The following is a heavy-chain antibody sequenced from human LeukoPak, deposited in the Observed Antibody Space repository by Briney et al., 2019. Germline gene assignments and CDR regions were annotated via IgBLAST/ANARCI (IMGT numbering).Heavy chain of an antibody. D-gene: IGHD6-19*01. J-gene: IGHJ4*02. CDR1: GGSISSSSYY. CDR3: ARNSYTSGWSTFDY. V-gene: IGHV4-39*01. Sequence: SETLSLTCTVSGGSISSSSYYWGWIRQPPGKGLEWIGSVYYSGSTYYNPSLKSRVTISVDTSKNQFSLKLTSVTAADTAVYYCARNSYTSGWSTFDYWGQGTLVTASS. CDR2: VYYSGST.